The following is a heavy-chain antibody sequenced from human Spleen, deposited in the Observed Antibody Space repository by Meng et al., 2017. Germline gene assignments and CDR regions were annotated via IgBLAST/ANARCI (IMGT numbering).Heavy chain of an antibody. Sequence: QVQLVQSGAEVKKPGAPVKVSCKASGYTFTSYDINWVRQATGQGLEWMGYMRPNSDNTDYAQKFQGRITMTTNTSISTAYMELSSLTSEDTAVYYCAREGLDPWGQGTLVTVSS. CDR1: GYTFTSYD. CDR3: AREGLDP. CDR2: MRPNSDNT. V-gene: IGHV1-8*01. J-gene: IGHJ5*02.